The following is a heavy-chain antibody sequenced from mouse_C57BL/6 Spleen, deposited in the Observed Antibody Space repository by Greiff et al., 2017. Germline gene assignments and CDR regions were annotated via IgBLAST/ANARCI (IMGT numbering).Heavy chain of an antibody. Sequence: QVQLQQSGPELVKPGASVKISCKASGYAFSSSWMNWVKQRPGKGLEWIGRIYPGDGDTNYNGKFKGKATLTADKSSSTAYMQLSSLTSEDSAVYFCARSARLPYYFDYWGQGTTLTVSS. D-gene: IGHD2-4*01. CDR2: IYPGDGDT. J-gene: IGHJ2*01. CDR3: ARSARLPYYFDY. CDR1: GYAFSSSW. V-gene: IGHV1-82*01.